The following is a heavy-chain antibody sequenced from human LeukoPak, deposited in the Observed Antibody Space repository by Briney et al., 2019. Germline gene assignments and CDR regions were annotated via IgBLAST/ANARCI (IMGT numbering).Heavy chain of an antibody. D-gene: IGHD1-7*01. CDR2: IYYSGST. Sequence: SETLSLTCTVSGGSISSSSYYWGWIRQPPGKGLEWTGSIYYSGSTYYNPSLKSRVTISVDTSKNQFSLKLSSVTAADTAVYYCASGVGITGTRVFFDYWGQGTLVTVSS. J-gene: IGHJ4*02. V-gene: IGHV4-39*01. CDR1: GGSISSSSYY. CDR3: ASGVGITGTRVFFDY.